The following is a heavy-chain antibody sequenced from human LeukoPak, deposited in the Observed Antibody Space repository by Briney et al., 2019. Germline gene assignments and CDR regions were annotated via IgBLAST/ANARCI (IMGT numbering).Heavy chain of an antibody. CDR3: AKGFGSYYSSGVYMAY. V-gene: IGHV3-30*18. J-gene: IGHJ4*02. CDR2: ISYDGSNK. Sequence: GRSLRLSCAASGFTFSSYGMHWVRQAPGKGLEWVAVISYDGSNKYYADSVKGRFTISRDNSKKTLYLQMNSLRAEDTAVYYCAKGFGSYYSSGVYMAYWGQGTLVTVSS. CDR1: GFTFSSYG. D-gene: IGHD1-26*01.